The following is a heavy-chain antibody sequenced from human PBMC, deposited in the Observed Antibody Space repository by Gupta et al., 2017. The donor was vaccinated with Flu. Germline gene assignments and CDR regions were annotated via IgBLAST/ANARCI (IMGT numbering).Heavy chain of an antibody. Sequence: WSWIRQLPGKGLEWIGYIYYTGTTDYNPSPQSRVTISVDTSRNQFSLRLNSVTAADTAVYYCVRDRQTYYSDSSGHHYGDPGWFDPWGQGTLVTVSS. V-gene: IGHV4-31*02. D-gene: IGHD3-22*01. CDR3: VRDRQTYYSDSSGHHYGDPGWFDP. CDR2: IYYTGTT. J-gene: IGHJ5*02.